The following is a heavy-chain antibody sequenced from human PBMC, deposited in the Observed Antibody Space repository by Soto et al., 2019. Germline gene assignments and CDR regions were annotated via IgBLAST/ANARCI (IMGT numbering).Heavy chain of an antibody. V-gene: IGHV3-11*01. D-gene: IGHD4-4*01. CDR3: ARAYYSNYFYYYGMDV. J-gene: IGHJ6*02. CDR2: ISSSGSTI. Sequence: PGGSLRLSCAASGFTFSDYYMSWIRQAQGKGLEWVSYISSSGSTIYYADPVKGRFTISRDNAKNSLYLQMNSLRAEDTAVYYCARAYYSNYFYYYGMDVWGQGTTVTVSS. CDR1: GFTFSDYY.